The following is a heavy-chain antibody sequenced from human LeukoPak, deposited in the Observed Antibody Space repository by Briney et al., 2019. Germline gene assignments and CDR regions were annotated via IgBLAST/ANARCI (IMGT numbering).Heavy chain of an antibody. Sequence: PGGSLRLPCAASGFTFNNFGMHWVRQAPGKGLEWVSFIGYEGVHKYYADSVEGRFTLSKDNSKATLYLQMNSLRPEDTAVYYCAKDLHGGYSSDYWGQGALVTVFS. D-gene: IGHD4-23*01. CDR3: AKDLHGGYSSDY. J-gene: IGHJ4*02. CDR1: GFTFNNFG. V-gene: IGHV3-30*02. CDR2: IGYEGVHK.